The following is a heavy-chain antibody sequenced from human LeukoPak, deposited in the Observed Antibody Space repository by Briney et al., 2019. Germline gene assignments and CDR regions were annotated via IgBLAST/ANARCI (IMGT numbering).Heavy chain of an antibody. V-gene: IGHV4-59*01. Sequence: SETLSLTCTVSGGSISSYYWSWIRQPPGKGLEWIGYIYYSGSTNYNPSLKSRVTISVDTSKNQFSLKLSSVTAADTAVYYCARAGRDGYNFYSWGQGTLVTVSS. J-gene: IGHJ4*02. D-gene: IGHD5-24*01. CDR3: ARAGRDGYNFYS. CDR1: GGSISSYY. CDR2: IYYSGST.